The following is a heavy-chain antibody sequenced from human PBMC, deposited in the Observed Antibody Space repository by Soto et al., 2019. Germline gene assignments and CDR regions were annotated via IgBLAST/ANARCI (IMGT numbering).Heavy chain of an antibody. V-gene: IGHV3-23*01. CDR3: ARGSTESYPGSRIFDF. CDR2: ITDNGGDA. D-gene: IGHD3-10*01. J-gene: IGHJ4*02. Sequence: PVGSLRLSCVASGITFVSRAMSWVRQAPGEGLEWVSTITDNGGDAKYADSVRGRFAISRDNSKKTLYLQMSSQTVEDSAIYYCARGSTESYPGSRIFDFWGRGTLVTV. CDR1: GITFVSRA.